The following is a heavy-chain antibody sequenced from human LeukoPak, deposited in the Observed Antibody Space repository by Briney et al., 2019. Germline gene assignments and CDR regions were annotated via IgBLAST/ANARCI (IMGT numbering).Heavy chain of an antibody. V-gene: IGHV4-31*03. CDR3: AGMAQLDAFDI. CDR1: GGSISSGGYY. CDR2: IYYSGST. Sequence: SETLSLTCTVSGGSISSGGYYWSWIRQHPGRGLGWIGYIYYSGSTYYHPSLKSRVTISVDTSKNQFSLKLSSVTAADTAVYYCAGMAQLDAFDIWGQGTMVTVSS. J-gene: IGHJ3*02. D-gene: IGHD6-13*01.